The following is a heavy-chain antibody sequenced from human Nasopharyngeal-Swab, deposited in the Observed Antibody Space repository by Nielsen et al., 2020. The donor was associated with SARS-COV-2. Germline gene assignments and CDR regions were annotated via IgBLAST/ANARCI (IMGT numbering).Heavy chain of an antibody. V-gene: IGHV3-15*01. J-gene: IGHJ4*02. D-gene: IGHD6-19*01. CDR2: IKSKTDGGTT. CDR3: ANTGVAGTPGGFDY. CDR1: GFTFSNAW. Sequence: GGSLRLSCAASGFTFSNAWMSWVRQAPGKGLEWVGRIKSKTDGGTTDYAAPVKGRFTISRDDSKNTLYLQMNSLKTEDTAVYYCANTGVAGTPGGFDYWGQGTLVTVSS.